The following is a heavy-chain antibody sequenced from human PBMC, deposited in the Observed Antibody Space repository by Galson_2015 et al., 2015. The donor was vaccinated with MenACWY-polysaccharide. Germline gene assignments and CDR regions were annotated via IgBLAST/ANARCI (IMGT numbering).Heavy chain of an antibody. CDR2: IRYDGSNE. CDR3: AKDKLAYSSNWFDY. Sequence: LRLSCAASGFTFSSYGMHWVRQAPGKGLEWVALIRYDGSNEYYADSVKGRFTISRDNSKNTLYLQMNSLRAEDTAVYYCAKDKLAYSSNWFDYWGQRTLVTVSS. V-gene: IGHV3-30*02. D-gene: IGHD6-13*01. J-gene: IGHJ4*02. CDR1: GFTFSSYG.